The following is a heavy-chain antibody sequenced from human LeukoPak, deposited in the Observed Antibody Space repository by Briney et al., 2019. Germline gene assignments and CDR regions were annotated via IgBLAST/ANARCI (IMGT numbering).Heavy chain of an antibody. D-gene: IGHD3-16*01. CDR1: GFTFSSYG. V-gene: IGHV3-33*01. Sequence: GGSLRLSCAASGFTFSSYGVHWVRQAPGKGLEWVAVIWYDGSNKYYADSVKGRFTISRDNSKNTLYLQMNSVRAEDTAVYYCARKGGNQAFDIWGQGTMVTVSS. J-gene: IGHJ3*02. CDR2: IWYDGSNK. CDR3: ARKGGNQAFDI.